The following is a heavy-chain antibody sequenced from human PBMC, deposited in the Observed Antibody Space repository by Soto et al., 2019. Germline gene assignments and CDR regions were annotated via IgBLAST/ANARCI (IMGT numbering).Heavy chain of an antibody. CDR1: GFTFSSYA. J-gene: IGHJ6*02. Sequence: QVQLVESGGGVVQPGRSLRLSCAASGFTFSSYAMHWVRQAPGKGLEWVAVISYDGSNKYYADSVKGRFTISRDNSKNTLYLQMNSLRAEDTAVYYCARDRSARWLQSPNYYYYYGMDVWGQGTTVTVSS. D-gene: IGHD5-12*01. CDR3: ARDRSARWLQSPNYYYYYGMDV. CDR2: ISYDGSNK. V-gene: IGHV3-30-3*01.